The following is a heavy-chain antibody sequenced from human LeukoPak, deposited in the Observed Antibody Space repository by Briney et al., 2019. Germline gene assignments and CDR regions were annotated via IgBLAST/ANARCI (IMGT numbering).Heavy chain of an antibody. Sequence: GGSLRLSCAASGFTVSSNYMSWVRQAPGKGLEWVSDIYSVGTTYYADSVKGRFTISRDNSRNTLFLQMNGLRAEDTAVYYCAGAVSAVTVADPRDAFNIWGQGTMVTVSS. CDR2: IYSVGTT. CDR1: GFTVSSNY. D-gene: IGHD6-19*01. J-gene: IGHJ3*02. CDR3: AGAVSAVTVADPRDAFNI. V-gene: IGHV3-53*01.